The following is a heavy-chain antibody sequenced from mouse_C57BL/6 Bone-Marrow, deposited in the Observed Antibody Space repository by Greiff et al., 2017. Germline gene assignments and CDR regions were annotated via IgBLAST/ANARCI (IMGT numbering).Heavy chain of an antibody. CDR2: IWWDDDK. CDR3: ARGTYYYDSSRGYF. J-gene: IGHJ2*01. Sequence: QVTLKVSGPGLLQPSQTLSMTCSFSGFSLSTFGMGVGWIRQPSGRGLEWLVHIWWDDDKYYKPARKSRLAISKDTSKNQLFLNSANVDTADTATYYCARGTYYYDSSRGYFWCQGTTLTVSS. CDR1: GFSLSTFGMG. V-gene: IGHV8-8*01. D-gene: IGHD1-1*01.